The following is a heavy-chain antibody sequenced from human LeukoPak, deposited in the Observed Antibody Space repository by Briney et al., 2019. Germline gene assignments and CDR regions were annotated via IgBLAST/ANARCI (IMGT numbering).Heavy chain of an antibody. CDR2: IYHSGST. CDR1: GGSISSSNW. D-gene: IGHD1-26*01. J-gene: IGHJ4*02. CDR3: ARSSGATTVGYFDY. V-gene: IGHV4-4*02. Sequence: PSETLSLTCAVSGGSISSSNWWSWVRQPPGKGLEWIGEIYHSGSTNYNPSLKSRVTISVDKSKNQFSLKLSSVTAADTAVYYCARSSGATTVGYFDYWGQGTLVTVSS.